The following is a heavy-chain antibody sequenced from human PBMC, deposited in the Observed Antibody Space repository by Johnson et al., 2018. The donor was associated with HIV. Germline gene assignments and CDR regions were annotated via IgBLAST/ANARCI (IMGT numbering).Heavy chain of an antibody. Sequence: EQLVESGGGLVQPGGSLRLSCAASGFTFGSYVMSWVRQAPGKGLEWVSAISGSGASTYYADSLKGRCTISRDNSKNTLHLQMNSLRPEDTAVYYCARNSGNGLVLRGDAFDMWGQGTMVTVSS. CDR1: GFTFGSYV. CDR3: ARNSGNGLVLRGDAFDM. J-gene: IGHJ3*02. CDR2: ISGSGAST. D-gene: IGHD2-8*01. V-gene: IGHV3-23*04.